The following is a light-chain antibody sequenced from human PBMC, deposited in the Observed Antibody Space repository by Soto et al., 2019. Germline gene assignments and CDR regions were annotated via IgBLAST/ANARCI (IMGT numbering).Light chain of an antibody. Sequence: DIQMTQSPSSLSASVGDRVTITCRASQSISSYLHWYQQKPGKAPKLLIYAASSLQSGVPSRFSDSRSGTDFTLTISSLQPEDFATYYCQQSYSTRWTFGQGTKVEIK. J-gene: IGKJ1*01. V-gene: IGKV1-39*01. CDR2: AAS. CDR3: QQSYSTRWT. CDR1: QSISSY.